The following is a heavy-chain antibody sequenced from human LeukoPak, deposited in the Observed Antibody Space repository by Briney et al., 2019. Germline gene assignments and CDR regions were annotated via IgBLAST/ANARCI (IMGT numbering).Heavy chain of an antibody. CDR3: ARTYCSSASCFGQNWFDP. V-gene: IGHV2-70*01. CDR2: IDWDDDK. Sequence: SGPTLGNPTQTLTLTCTFSGFSLSTSGMSVSWIRQPPGKALEWLALIDWDDDKYYRISLKTRLTISKDTSKNQVVLTMTNMDPVDTATYYCARTYCSSASCFGQNWFDPWGQGTLVTVSS. J-gene: IGHJ5*02. CDR1: GFSLSTSGMS. D-gene: IGHD2-2*01.